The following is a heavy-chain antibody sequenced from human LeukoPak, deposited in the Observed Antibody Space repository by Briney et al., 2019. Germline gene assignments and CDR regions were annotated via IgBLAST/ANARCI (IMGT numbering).Heavy chain of an antibody. V-gene: IGHV1-69*13. CDR2: IIPIFGTA. J-gene: IGHJ3*02. Sequence: SVKVSCKASGGTFSSYAISWVRQAPGQGLEWMGGIIPIFGTANYAQKFQGRVTITADESTSTAYMELSSLRSEDTAVYYCARDGAGVYHPKAFDIWGQGTMVTVSS. CDR3: ARDGAGVYHPKAFDI. D-gene: IGHD2-2*01. CDR1: GGTFSSYA.